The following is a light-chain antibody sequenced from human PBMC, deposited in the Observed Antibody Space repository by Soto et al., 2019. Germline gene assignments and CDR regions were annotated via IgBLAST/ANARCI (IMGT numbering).Light chain of an antibody. J-gene: IGLJ2*01. V-gene: IGLV2-8*01. CDR3: SSYSDTDNFVI. CDR2: EVN. CDR1: SIDVGRHNY. Sequence: QSVLTQPPSASGSPGHSVTISCTGTSIDVGRHNYVSWYQQHPGKAPKLLIFEVNKRPSGVPDRFSASTSGITASLTVSGLQPEDEAAYYCSSYSDTDNFVIFGGGTKVTVL.